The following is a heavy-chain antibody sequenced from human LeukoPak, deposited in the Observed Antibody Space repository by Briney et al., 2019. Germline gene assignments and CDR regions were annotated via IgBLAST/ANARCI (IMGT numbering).Heavy chain of an antibody. D-gene: IGHD3-10*01. Sequence: PGGSLRLSCAASGFTFSSYAMSWVRQAPGKGLEWVSTISGSGGSTYYADSVKGRFTISRDNSKNTVYLQMNSLRAEDTAIYYCAKSFGSGRTYWGQGTLVTVPS. CDR1: GFTFSSYA. J-gene: IGHJ4*02. CDR3: AKSFGSGRTY. V-gene: IGHV3-23*01. CDR2: ISGSGGST.